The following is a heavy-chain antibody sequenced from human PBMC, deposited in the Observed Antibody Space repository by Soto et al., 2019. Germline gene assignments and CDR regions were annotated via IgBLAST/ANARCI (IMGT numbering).Heavy chain of an antibody. Sequence: QVQLVESGGGVVQPGRSLRLSCAASGFTFSSYAMHWVRQAPGKGLEWVAVISYDGSNKYYADFVKGRFTISRDNFRNTLYLQMSRLRCEDTAVYYCARILGKDCISASCYGDYWGQVTLCTVSS. CDR3: ARILGKDCISASCYGDY. J-gene: IGHJ4*02. CDR2: ISYDGSNK. D-gene: IGHD2-2*01. CDR1: GFTFSSYA. V-gene: IGHV3-30-3*01.